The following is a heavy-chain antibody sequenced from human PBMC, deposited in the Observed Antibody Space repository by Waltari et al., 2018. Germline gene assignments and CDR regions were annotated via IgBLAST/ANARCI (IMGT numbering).Heavy chain of an antibody. CDR1: GDSVTNTYW. J-gene: IGHJ4*02. V-gene: IGHV4-4*02. CDR2: IHGSGRA. D-gene: IGHD2-15*01. Sequence: QLQLQESGPGLVRPSGTLSLACVVSGDSVTNTYWWSWVRQSPGKVLEWIGQIHGSGRANYNPSFGSRVSVSMDTSNNQFSLKVTSATAADTAIYYCARDRGRGLYLDSWGQGILVTVSP. CDR3: ARDRGRGLYLDS.